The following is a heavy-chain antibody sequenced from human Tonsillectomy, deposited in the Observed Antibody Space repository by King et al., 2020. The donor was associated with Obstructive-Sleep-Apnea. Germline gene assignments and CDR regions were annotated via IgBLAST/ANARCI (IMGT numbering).Heavy chain of an antibody. CDR1: GFTFSTYS. J-gene: IGHJ6*02. CDR2: ISSDSSIT. V-gene: IGHV3-48*04. Sequence: VQLVESGGGLVQPGGSLRLSCGASGFTFSTYSMNWVRQAPGQGLDGISYISSDSSITYYAESAKGRFTIFRDNAKNSLYLQMNSLRAEDTAMYYCARDYMSETYYYYYGMDVWGQGTTVTVSS. D-gene: IGHD2-2*02. CDR3: ARDYMSETYYYYYGMDV.